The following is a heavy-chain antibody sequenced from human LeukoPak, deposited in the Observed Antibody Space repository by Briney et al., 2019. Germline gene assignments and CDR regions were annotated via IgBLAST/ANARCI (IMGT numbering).Heavy chain of an antibody. J-gene: IGHJ4*02. CDR1: GFTFSSYA. CDR3: ARDGAYCSGGSCYFVIGDY. Sequence: GGSLRLSCAASGFTFSSYAMHWVRQAPGKGLEWVAVISYDGSNKYYADSVKGRFTISRDNAKNSLYLQMNSLRAEDTAVYYCARDGAYCSGGSCYFVIGDYWGQGTLVTVSS. CDR2: ISYDGSNK. D-gene: IGHD2-15*01. V-gene: IGHV3-30-3*01.